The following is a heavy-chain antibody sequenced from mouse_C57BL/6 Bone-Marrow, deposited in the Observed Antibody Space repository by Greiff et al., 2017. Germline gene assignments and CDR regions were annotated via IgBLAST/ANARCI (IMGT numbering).Heavy chain of an antibody. CDR1: GYSITSAY. Sequence: DVQLQESGPGLAKPSQTLSLTCSVTGYSITSAYWNWIRKFPGNKLEYMGYISYSGSTYYNPSLKSRISITRDTSKNQYYLQLNSVTTEATVTYYGARRRDYDVYAMDYGGQGTSVTVSS. CDR2: ISYSGST. CDR3: ARRRDYDVYAMDY. J-gene: IGHJ4*01. V-gene: IGHV3-8*01. D-gene: IGHD2-4*01.